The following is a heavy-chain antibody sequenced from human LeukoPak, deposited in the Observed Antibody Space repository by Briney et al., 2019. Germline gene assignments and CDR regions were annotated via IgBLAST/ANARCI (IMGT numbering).Heavy chain of an antibody. V-gene: IGHV4-61*01. CDR1: GGSVSSGIYY. J-gene: IGHJ4*02. CDR2: IYYSGST. D-gene: IGHD3-9*01. CDR3: ARAGHYYDILTGYYGLDY. Sequence: NPSETLSLTCTVSGGSVSSGIYYWSWIRQPPGKGLERIGYIYYSGSTNYNPSLKSRVTISVDTSKNQFSLELSSVTAADTAVYYCARAGHYYDILTGYYGLDYWGQETLVTVSS.